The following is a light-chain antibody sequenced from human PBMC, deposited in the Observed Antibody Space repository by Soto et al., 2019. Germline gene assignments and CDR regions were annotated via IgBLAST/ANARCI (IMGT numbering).Light chain of an antibody. V-gene: IGKV1-5*01. J-gene: IGKJ1*01. CDR2: DAS. CDR1: QRINSW. CDR3: QRYNAFSQT. Sequence: DIQMTQSPSTLSASVGDRVTITCRASQRINSWVAWFQQKPGKAPKVLIYDASTLESGVPSRFSGSGSGTEFTLTIDSLQPDDVATYYCQRYNAFSQTFGQGTKVDIK.